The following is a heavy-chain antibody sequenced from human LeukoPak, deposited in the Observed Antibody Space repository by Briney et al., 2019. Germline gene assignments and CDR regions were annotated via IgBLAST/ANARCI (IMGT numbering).Heavy chain of an antibody. CDR1: GFTFTSYW. J-gene: IGHJ3*01. D-gene: IGHD1-26*01. V-gene: IGHV3-74*01. CDR2: LSSDGSNT. CDR3: VGSLSGAFDL. Sequence: PGGSLRLSCAASGFTFTSYWMHWVRQTPGKGLVWASRLSSDGSNTNYADSVKGRFTISRDNAKNTLYLQMNSLRVEDTAIYYCVGSLSGAFDLWGQGKMVTVSS.